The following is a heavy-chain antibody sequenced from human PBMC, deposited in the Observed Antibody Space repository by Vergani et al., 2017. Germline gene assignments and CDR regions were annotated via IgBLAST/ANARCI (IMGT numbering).Heavy chain of an antibody. J-gene: IGHJ6*03. CDR2: IWYDGSKK. D-gene: IGHD6-13*01. CDR3: ARAAGTDPLYYYYYMDV. Sequence: QVQLVESGGGVVQPGRSLRLSCAASGFTFSSYGMHWVRQAPGKGLEWVAVIWYDGSKKYYADSVKGRFTISRDNSKNTLYLQMNSLRAEDTAVYYCARAAGTDPLYYYYYMDVWGKGTTVTVSS. V-gene: IGHV3-33*01. CDR1: GFTFSSYG.